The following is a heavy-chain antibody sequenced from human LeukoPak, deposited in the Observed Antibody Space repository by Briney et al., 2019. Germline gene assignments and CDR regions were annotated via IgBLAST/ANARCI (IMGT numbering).Heavy chain of an antibody. J-gene: IGHJ5*02. D-gene: IGHD3-22*01. CDR1: GGSISSGTYY. CDR2: IYYSGST. V-gene: IGHV4-61*01. Sequence: SETLSLTCSVSGGSISSGTYYWGWIRQPPGKGLEWIGYIYYSGSTNYNPSLKSRVTISVDTSKNQFSLKLSSVTAADTAVYYCASVKYYYDSSGYPGWFDPWGQGTLVTVSS. CDR3: ASVKYYYDSSGYPGWFDP.